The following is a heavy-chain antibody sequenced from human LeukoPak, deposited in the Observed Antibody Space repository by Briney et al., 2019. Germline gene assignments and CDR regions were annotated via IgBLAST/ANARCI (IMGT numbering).Heavy chain of an antibody. CDR3: ARDGDYYDSSGYFGY. J-gene: IGHJ4*02. CDR1: GFNVRSNY. V-gene: IGHV3-66*02. D-gene: IGHD3-22*01. CDR2: IYSGGST. Sequence: GGSLTLSCSASGFNVRSNYLSWVRPAPGKGLEWVSVIYSGGSTYYADSVKGRFTISRDNSKNTLYLQMNSLRAEDTAVYYCARDGDYYDSSGYFGYWGQGTLVTVSS.